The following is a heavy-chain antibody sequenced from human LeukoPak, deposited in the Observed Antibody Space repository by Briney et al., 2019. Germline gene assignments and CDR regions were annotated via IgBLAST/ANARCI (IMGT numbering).Heavy chain of an antibody. V-gene: IGHV3-7*01. J-gene: IGHJ4*02. CDR3: ATSYDSSGCD. Sequence: GGSLRLSCTASGFNFSSFWMAWVRQAPGKGLEWVANIKQDGSLQHYGDSVKGRFTISRDNAKNSLYLQMNNLRAEDTALYYCATSYDSSGCDWGQGTLVTVSS. CDR1: GFNFSSFW. CDR2: IKQDGSLQ. D-gene: IGHD3-22*01.